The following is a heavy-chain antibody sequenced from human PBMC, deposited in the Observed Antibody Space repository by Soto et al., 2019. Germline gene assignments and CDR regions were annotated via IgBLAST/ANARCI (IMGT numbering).Heavy chain of an antibody. D-gene: IGHD2-21*01. CDR1: GRSLSDYY. J-gene: IGHJ6*03. Sequence: SETLSPTCVDSGRSLSDYYWSWIRQPPGVALEWIGEINHLGSINYNPSLKSRVTMSVDTSKNQFSLTLNSVTAADTATYYCARGGISHWAYFYYMDVWDRGT. CDR2: INHLGSI. CDR3: ARGGISHWAYFYYMDV. V-gene: IGHV4-34*01.